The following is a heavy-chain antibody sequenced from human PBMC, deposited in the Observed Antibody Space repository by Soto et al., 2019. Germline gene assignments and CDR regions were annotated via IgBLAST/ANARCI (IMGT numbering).Heavy chain of an antibody. CDR2: IVVGSGNT. D-gene: IGHD1-20*01. V-gene: IGHV1-58*02. J-gene: IGHJ4*02. CDR3: AARCVTGTTRWFDY. CDR1: GFTFTSSA. Sequence: SVKVSCKASGFTFTSSAMQWVRQARGQRLEWIGWIVVGSGNTNYAQKFQERVTITRDMSTSTAYMELSSLRSEDTAVYYCAARCVTGTTRWFDYWGQGTLVTVSS.